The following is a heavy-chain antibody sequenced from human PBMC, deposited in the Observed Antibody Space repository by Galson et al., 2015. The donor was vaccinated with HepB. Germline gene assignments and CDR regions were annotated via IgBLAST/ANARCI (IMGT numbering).Heavy chain of an antibody. CDR2: INAGNGNT. J-gene: IGHJ4*02. Sequence: VKVSCKASGYTFATYAMHWVRQAPGQRPEWMGWINAGNGNTKYSQQFQGRVTITRDTSASTAYMELSSLRSEDTAVYYCARDGYCTSTSCKPPFDYWGQGTLVTVSS. CDR3: ARDGYCTSTSCKPPFDY. V-gene: IGHV1-3*01. D-gene: IGHD2-2*01. CDR1: GYTFATYA.